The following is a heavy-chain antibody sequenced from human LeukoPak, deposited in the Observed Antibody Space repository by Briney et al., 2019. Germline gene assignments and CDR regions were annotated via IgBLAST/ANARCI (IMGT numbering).Heavy chain of an antibody. CDR1: GFTFSSYA. J-gene: IGHJ4*02. CDR2: ISYDGSNK. Sequence: PGGSLRLSCAASGFTFSSYAMHWVRQAPGKGLEWVAVISYDGSNKYYADSVKGRFTISRDNSKNTLYLQMSSLRAEDTAVYYCASGDDFWSGYYPSRYFDYWGQGTLVTVSS. CDR3: ASGDDFWSGYYPSRYFDY. D-gene: IGHD3-3*01. V-gene: IGHV3-30-3*01.